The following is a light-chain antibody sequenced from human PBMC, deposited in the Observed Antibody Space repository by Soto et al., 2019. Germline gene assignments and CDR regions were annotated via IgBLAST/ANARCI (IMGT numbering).Light chain of an antibody. Sequence: QSALTQPPSASGSPGQSVTISCTGTYSDVGGSNYVSWYQQHPGKAPKLVIYEVIQRPSGVPDRFSGSRSGNTASLTVSRLQDEDEADSYCCSNVVGTNLKIFGGGTKLTVL. J-gene: IGLJ2*01. V-gene: IGLV2-8*01. CDR1: YSDVGGSNY. CDR3: CSNVVGTNLKI. CDR2: EVI.